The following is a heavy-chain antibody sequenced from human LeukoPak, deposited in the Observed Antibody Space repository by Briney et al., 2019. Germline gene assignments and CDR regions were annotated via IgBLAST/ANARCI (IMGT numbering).Heavy chain of an antibody. CDR2: ILGGGDTT. Sequence: PGGSLRLSCAASGFIFNYYAMNWVRRAPGKGLEWVSAILGGGDTTSYADSVKGRFTISRDNSKNTLYLQMNSLRAEDTAVYYCAKDLVSQRGVGSSEKVDYRGQGTLVTVSS. J-gene: IGHJ4*02. D-gene: IGHD3-10*01. CDR1: GFIFNYYA. V-gene: IGHV3-23*01. CDR3: AKDLVSQRGVGSSEKVDY.